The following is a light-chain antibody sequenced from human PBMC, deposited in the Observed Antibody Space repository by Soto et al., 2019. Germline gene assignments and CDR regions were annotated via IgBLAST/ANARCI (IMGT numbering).Light chain of an antibody. J-gene: IGKJ1*01. Sequence: DIQMTQSPPTLSASVGDRVTTICRDSQSISSWLAWYPQKPGKAPKVXIYDASSLASGVPSRFRGSGAGTGFTLTISSLQPDDVDTYCCPQYNSSTGTFGQGTKV. CDR2: DAS. V-gene: IGKV1-5*02. CDR1: QSISSW. CDR3: PQYNSSTGT.